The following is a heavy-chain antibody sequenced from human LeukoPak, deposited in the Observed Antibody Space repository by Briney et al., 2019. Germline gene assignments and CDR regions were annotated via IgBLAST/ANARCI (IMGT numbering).Heavy chain of an antibody. CDR3: ARLVSSSCYFQH. V-gene: IGHV4-39*01. CDR1: GGSISSSSYY. J-gene: IGHJ1*01. Sequence: PSETLSLTCTVSGGSISSSSYYWGWIRQPPGKGLEWIGSIYYSGSTYYNPSLKSRVTISVDTSKNQFSLKLSSVTAADTAVYYCARLVSSSCYFQHWGQGTLVTVSS. CDR2: IYYSGST. D-gene: IGHD6-13*01.